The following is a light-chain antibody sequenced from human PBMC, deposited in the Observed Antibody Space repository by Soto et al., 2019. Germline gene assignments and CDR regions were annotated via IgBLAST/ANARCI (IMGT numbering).Light chain of an antibody. V-gene: IGKV1-9*01. CDR1: QRISSY. Sequence: IPFTQSPSSPSASVGDRVTITFRASQRISSYLAWYLQKPGKAPKLLIYAASTLQSGVPSRFSGSGSGTDFTLTISSLQPEDFATYYCQQLDCYPITFGQGTRLEIK. CDR3: QQLDCYPIT. J-gene: IGKJ5*01. CDR2: AAS.